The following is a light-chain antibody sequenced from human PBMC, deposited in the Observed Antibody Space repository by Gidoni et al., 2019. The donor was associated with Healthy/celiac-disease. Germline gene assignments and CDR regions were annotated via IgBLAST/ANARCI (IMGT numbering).Light chain of an antibody. Sequence: SYVLTQPPSVSVAPGKTARITCGGNNNGSKSVHWYQQKPGQAPVLVIYYDSDRPSGIPERFSGSNSGNTATLTISRVEAGDEADYYCQVWDSSSDLGVFGGGTKLTVL. V-gene: IGLV3-21*04. CDR2: YDS. CDR3: QVWDSSSDLGV. CDR1: NNGSKS. J-gene: IGLJ2*01.